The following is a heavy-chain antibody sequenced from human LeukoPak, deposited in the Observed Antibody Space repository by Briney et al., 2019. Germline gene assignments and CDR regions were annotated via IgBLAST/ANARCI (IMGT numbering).Heavy chain of an antibody. CDR1: GGSFSGDY. CDR3: AGHRNDGSGSYYRTWWFDP. Sequence: SETLSLTCAVYGGSFSGDYWSWIRQPPGKGLEWIGEINHSGSTNYNPSLKSRVTISVDTSKNQFSLKLSSVTAADTAVYYCAGHRNDGSGSYYRTWWFDPWGQGTLVTVSS. D-gene: IGHD3-10*01. CDR2: INHSGST. V-gene: IGHV4-34*01. J-gene: IGHJ5*02.